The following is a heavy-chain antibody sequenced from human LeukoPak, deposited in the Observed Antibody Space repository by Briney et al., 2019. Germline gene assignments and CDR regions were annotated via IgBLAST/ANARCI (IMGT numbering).Heavy chain of an antibody. J-gene: IGHJ6*03. CDR1: GGSFSGYY. Sequence: PSETLSLTCAVYGGSFSGYYWSWIRQPPGKGLEWIGEINHSASTNYNPSLKSRVTISVDTSKNQFSLKLSSVTAADTAVYYCARGREAARYYYYYYMDVWGKGTTVTVSS. D-gene: IGHD6-6*01. CDR2: INHSAST. V-gene: IGHV4-34*01. CDR3: ARGREAARYYYYYYMDV.